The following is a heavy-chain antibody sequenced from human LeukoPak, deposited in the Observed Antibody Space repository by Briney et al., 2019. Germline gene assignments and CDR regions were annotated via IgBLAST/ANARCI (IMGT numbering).Heavy chain of an antibody. CDR3: VREAGYCAPVCVKTNWFDP. D-gene: IGHD2-15*01. V-gene: IGHV3-23*01. CDR1: GFPFSSHA. Sequence: GGSLRLSCAASGFPFSSHAMSWVPQPPGKGLEWVAAISNGKTYYADSVRGRFAISRDDSTNTVYLHMNSLRDEDTALYHCVREAGYCAPVCVKTNWFDPWGQGTLVTVSS. CDR2: ISNGKT. J-gene: IGHJ5*02.